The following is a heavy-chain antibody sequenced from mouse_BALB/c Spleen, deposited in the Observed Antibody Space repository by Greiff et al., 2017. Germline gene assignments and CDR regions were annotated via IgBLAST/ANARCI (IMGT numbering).Heavy chain of an antibody. CDR1: GFTFSSYA. J-gene: IGHJ4*01. Sequence: EVKVVESGGGLVKPGGSLKLSCAASGFTFSSYAMSWVRQSPEKRLEWVAEISSGGSYTYYPDTVTGRFTISRDNAKNTLYLEMSSLRSEDTAMYYCARGSSYVKNAMDYWGQGTSVTVSS. CDR3: ARGSSYVKNAMDY. D-gene: IGHD1-1*01. CDR2: ISSGGSYT. V-gene: IGHV5-9-4*01.